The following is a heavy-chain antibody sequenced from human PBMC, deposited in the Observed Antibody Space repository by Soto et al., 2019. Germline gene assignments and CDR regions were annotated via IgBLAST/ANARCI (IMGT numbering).Heavy chain of an antibody. J-gene: IGHJ4*02. V-gene: IGHV3-21*01. Sequence: EVQLVESGGGLVKPGGSLRLSCAASGFTFTRYSMNWVRQAPGKGLEWVLSISSTTNYIYYADSMKGRFTGSRDNAKNAVYLEMNSLSAEDTAVYYCARESEDLTANFDYWGQGTLVTVSS. CDR3: ARESEDLTANFDY. CDR1: GFTFTRYS. CDR2: ISSTTNYI.